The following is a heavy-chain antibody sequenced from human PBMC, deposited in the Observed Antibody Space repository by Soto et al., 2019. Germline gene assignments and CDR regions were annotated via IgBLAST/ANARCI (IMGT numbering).Heavy chain of an antibody. CDR2: ISAYNGNT. V-gene: IGHV1-18*01. CDR3: ARTPGEQQLDYYFDY. D-gene: IGHD6-13*01. J-gene: IGHJ4*02. CDR1: GYTFTSYG. Sequence: ASVKVSCKASGYTFTSYGISWERQAPGQGLEWMGWISAYNGNTNYAQKLQGRVTMTTDTSTSTAYMELRSLRSDDTAVYYCARTPGEQQLDYYFDYWGQGTLVTVSS.